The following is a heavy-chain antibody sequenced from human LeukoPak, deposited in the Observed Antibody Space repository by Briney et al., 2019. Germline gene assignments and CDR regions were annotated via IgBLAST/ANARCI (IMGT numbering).Heavy chain of an antibody. Sequence: PGGSLRLSCAASGFTFNSYGMHWVRQAPGKGLEWVAFIRYDGSNKYYADSVKGRFTISRDNSKNTLYLQMNSLRAEDTAVYYCAKDLRFRVVVPAAIGYWGQGTLVSVSS. V-gene: IGHV3-30*02. CDR1: GFTFNSYG. J-gene: IGHJ4*02. CDR2: IRYDGSNK. CDR3: AKDLRFRVVVPAAIGY. D-gene: IGHD2-2*02.